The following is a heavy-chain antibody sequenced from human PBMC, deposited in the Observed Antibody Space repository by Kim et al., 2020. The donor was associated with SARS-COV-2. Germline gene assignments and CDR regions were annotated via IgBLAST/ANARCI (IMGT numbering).Heavy chain of an antibody. V-gene: IGHV3-9*01. Sequence: GGSLRLSCAASGFTFDDYAMHWVRQAPGKGLEWVSGISWNSGTIAYADSVKGRFTISRDNAKNSLYVQMNSLRVEDTALYYCAKGAGLGYYYYYMDVWGKGPPVPSP. J-gene: IGHJ6*03. D-gene: IGHD6-19*01. CDR2: ISWNSGTI. CDR3: AKGAGLGYYYYYMDV. CDR1: GFTFDDYA.